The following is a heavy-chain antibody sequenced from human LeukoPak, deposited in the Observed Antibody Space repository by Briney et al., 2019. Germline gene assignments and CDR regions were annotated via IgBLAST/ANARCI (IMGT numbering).Heavy chain of an antibody. CDR1: GFPFNTYA. V-gene: IGHV3-64D*06. J-gene: IGHJ3*01. CDR3: TRDSALLGVAFDL. Sequence: HPGGSLRLSCSAPGFPFNTYAIHWVRQAPGKGLEHVAGISSNGDNTDFADSAKSRFTITRDNSKSTLFLQMNSLRAEDTAVYFCTRDSALLGVAFDLWGQGTVVTVSS. D-gene: IGHD2-15*01. CDR2: ISSNGDNT.